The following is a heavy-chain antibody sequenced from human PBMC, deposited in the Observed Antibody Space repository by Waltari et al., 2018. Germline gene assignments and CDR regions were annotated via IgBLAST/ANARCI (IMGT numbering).Heavy chain of an antibody. J-gene: IGHJ5*02. D-gene: IGHD6-19*01. CDR3: ARGGNVEQWLESDTRNVNWFDP. CDR2: ISTSGGT. CDR1: GGSISSGDYY. Sequence: QVQLQESGPGLVKPSQTLSLTCTVSGGSISSGDYYWSWIRQPAGKGLEWIGRISTSGGTNYNPSLKGRVTIFVDASKTQFSLKLSSGIDADTAVYFCARGGNVEQWLESDTRNVNWFDPWGQGTLVTVSS. V-gene: IGHV4-61*02.